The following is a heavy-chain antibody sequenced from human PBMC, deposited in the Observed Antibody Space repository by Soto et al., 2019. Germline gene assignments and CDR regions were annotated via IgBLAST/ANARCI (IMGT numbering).Heavy chain of an antibody. J-gene: IGHJ5*02. CDR1: GFTFSSYA. CDR3: AKNAEYDYGSGSYYNYFDP. CDR2: ISGSGGST. Sequence: GGSLRLSCAASGFTFSSYAMSWVRQAPGKGLEWVSAISGSGGSTYYADSVKGRFTISRDNSKNTLYLQMNSLRAEDTAVYYCAKNAEYDYGSGSYYNYFDPWGQGTLVTVS. V-gene: IGHV3-23*01. D-gene: IGHD3-10*01.